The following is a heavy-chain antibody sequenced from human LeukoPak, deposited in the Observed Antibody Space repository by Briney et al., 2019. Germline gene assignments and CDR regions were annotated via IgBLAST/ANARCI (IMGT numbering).Heavy chain of an antibody. CDR1: GFTFSSYS. D-gene: IGHD6-13*01. Sequence: PGGSLRLSCAASGFTFSSYSMNWVRQAPGKGLEWVSSISSSSSYIYYADSVKGRFTISRDNAKNSLYLQMNSLRAEDTAVYYCARDPSSWYYHYMDVWGKGTTVTVSS. CDR3: ARDPSSWYYHYMDV. V-gene: IGHV3-21*01. CDR2: ISSSSSYI. J-gene: IGHJ6*03.